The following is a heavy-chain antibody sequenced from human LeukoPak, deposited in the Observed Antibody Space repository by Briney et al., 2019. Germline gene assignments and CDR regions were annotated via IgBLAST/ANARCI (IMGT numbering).Heavy chain of an antibody. Sequence: GGSLRLSCAASGFTFSSYGMHWVRQAPGKGLEHVSTIGSDGSGTYYADSVKDRFIISRDNSKNAVYLQMSSLRPEDTAVYYCVSPVFINFWGQGTLVTVSS. V-gene: IGHV3-64D*06. CDR1: GFTFSSYG. CDR2: IGSDGSGT. J-gene: IGHJ4*01. CDR3: VSPVFINF. D-gene: IGHD1-14*01.